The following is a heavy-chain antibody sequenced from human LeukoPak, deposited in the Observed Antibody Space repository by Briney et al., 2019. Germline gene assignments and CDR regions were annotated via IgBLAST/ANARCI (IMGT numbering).Heavy chain of an antibody. Sequence: PSETLSLTCSVFGASITNYYLTWVRRSPGKGLECIGYNHYSGGTNYTPSLKSRVTILIDATKNQFSLRLTSVTAADTAVYYCATAPKYYYLDVWGKGTTVTVSS. V-gene: IGHV4-59*03. CDR1: GASITNYY. J-gene: IGHJ6*03. CDR2: NHYSGGT. CDR3: ATAPKYYYLDV.